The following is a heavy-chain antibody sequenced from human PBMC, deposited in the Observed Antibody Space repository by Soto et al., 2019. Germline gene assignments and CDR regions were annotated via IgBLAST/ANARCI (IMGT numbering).Heavy chain of an antibody. V-gene: IGHV4-4*02. Sequence: SETLSLTCAVSGGSISSNNWWTWVRQPPGKGLEWIGEIYHSGSTNYNPSLKSRVTISVEKSKNQFSLNLSSVTAADTAVYYCARGWDYFDSWGQGTQVTVPQ. CDR2: IYHSGST. CDR3: ARGWDYFDS. CDR1: GGSISSNNW. D-gene: IGHD1-26*01. J-gene: IGHJ4*02.